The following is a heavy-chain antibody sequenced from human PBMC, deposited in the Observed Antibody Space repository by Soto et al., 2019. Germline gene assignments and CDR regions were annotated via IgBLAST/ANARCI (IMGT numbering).Heavy chain of an antibody. CDR2: IIPIFGTA. CDR1: GGTFSTYA. Sequence: QVQLVQSGAEVKKPGSSVKVSCKASGGTFSTYAISWVRQAPGQGLEWMGGIIPIFGTADYAQKFQGRVTSTAXQXTXTSXMDLSSLRSEDTAVYYCASRERDVIGGNYYYAMDVWGQGTTVTVSS. CDR3: ASRERDVIGGNYYYAMDV. J-gene: IGHJ6*02. V-gene: IGHV1-69*12. D-gene: IGHD1-26*01.